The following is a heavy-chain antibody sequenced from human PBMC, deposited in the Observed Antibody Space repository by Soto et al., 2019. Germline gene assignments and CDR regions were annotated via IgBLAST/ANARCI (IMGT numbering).Heavy chain of an antibody. J-gene: IGHJ6*01. D-gene: IGHD2-2*01. CDR3: ARHPVPAANYSYYYGMDV. V-gene: IGHV3-30-3*01. CDR1: GFTFRSYA. Sequence: GGSLRLSCAASGFTFRSYAMHWVRQAPGKGLEWVAVISYDGSNKYYADSVKGRFTISRDNSKNTLYLQMNSLRAEDTAVYYCARHPVPAANYSYYYGMDVRGQGTRVTVSS. CDR2: ISYDGSNK.